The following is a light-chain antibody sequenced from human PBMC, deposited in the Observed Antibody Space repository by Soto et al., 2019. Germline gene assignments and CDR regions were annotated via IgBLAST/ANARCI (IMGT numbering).Light chain of an antibody. CDR3: MQALQTPRT. CDR2: LGS. CDR1: QSLLHSNGYNY. J-gene: IGKJ1*01. V-gene: IGKV2-28*01. Sequence: DIVMTQSPLSLSVTPGEPASISCRSSQSLLHSNGYNYLDWYLQKPGQSPQLLIYLGSNRASGVPDRVSGSGSGTDFTLKISRVEAEDVGVYYCMQALQTPRTFGQGTKVEIK.